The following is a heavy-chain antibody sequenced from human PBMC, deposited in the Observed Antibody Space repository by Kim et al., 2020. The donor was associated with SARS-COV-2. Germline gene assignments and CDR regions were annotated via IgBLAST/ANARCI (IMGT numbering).Heavy chain of an antibody. Sequence: GGSLRLSCAASGFTFSSYWMSWVRQAPGKGLEWVANIKQDGSEKYYVDSVKGRFTISGDNAKNSLYLQMNSLRAEDTAVYYCARVGYDSSAQRAFDIWGQGTMVTVSS. D-gene: IGHD3-22*01. V-gene: IGHV3-7*01. J-gene: IGHJ3*02. CDR3: ARVGYDSSAQRAFDI. CDR2: IKQDGSEK. CDR1: GFTFSSYW.